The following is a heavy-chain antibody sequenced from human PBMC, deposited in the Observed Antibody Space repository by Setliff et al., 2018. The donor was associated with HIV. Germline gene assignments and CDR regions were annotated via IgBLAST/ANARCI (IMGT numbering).Heavy chain of an antibody. CDR1: GASFVGDNH. CDR3: ARARSDWYNVRPYYFDL. V-gene: IGHV4-30-4*01. CDR2: FMYTDIHYVNYLN. J-gene: IGHJ4*02. D-gene: IGHD6-19*01. Sequence: PSETLSLTCAVSGASFVGDNHWSWIRQTPERGLEWIAYFMYTDIHYVNYLNYRNPSLASRLSISVDKSKNQFSLTLCSVTAADTAVYYCARARSDWYNVRPYYFDLWGQGTPVTVSS.